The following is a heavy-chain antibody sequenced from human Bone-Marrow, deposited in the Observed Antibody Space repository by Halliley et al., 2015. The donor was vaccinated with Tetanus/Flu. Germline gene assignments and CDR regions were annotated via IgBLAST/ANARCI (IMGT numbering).Heavy chain of an antibody. Sequence: QLVQSGAEVKKPGASVKVSCKASGFTFTTYGINWVRQAPGQGLEWMGWISPYNGKTNYGQKVQGRVTMTTDTSTSTAYMELTSLRSDDTAVYYCAREKPATLVRGSCMDVWGQGTTVPVSS. CDR1: GFTFTTYG. J-gene: IGHJ6*02. V-gene: IGHV1-18*01. CDR3: AREKPATLVRGSCMDV. D-gene: IGHD3-10*01. CDR2: ISPYNGKT.